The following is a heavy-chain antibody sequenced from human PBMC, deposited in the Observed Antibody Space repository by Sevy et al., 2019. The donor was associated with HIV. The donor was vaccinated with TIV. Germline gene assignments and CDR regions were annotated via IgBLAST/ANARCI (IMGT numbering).Heavy chain of an antibody. CDR3: ARDPDWGALDR. V-gene: IGHV3-7*01. CDR1: GFTFSDFW. Sequence: EGSLRLSCEVSGFTFSDFWMTWVRQSPGKGLEWVAYINQDERHINLLDSVRGRFTISRDNAKNSLYLQMDSLRAEDTAIYYCARDPDWGALDRWGQGTLVTVSS. J-gene: IGHJ5*02. CDR2: INQDERHI. D-gene: IGHD7-27*01.